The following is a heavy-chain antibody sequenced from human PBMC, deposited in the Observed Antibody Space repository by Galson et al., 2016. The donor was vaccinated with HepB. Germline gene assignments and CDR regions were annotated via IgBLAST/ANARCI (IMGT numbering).Heavy chain of an antibody. J-gene: IGHJ4*02. Sequence: SVKVSCKASGYSFTTYTIHWVRQAPGQGLEWMGIINPSGGSTSFTQRFQGRVTMTRDTSTSTVSMELSSLRSEDTAMYYCARGKKGFWGGWEGKLDYWGQGTLVTVSS. V-gene: IGHV1-46*01. CDR2: INPSGGST. CDR1: GYSFTTYT. CDR3: ARGKKGFWGGWEGKLDY. D-gene: IGHD3-3*01.